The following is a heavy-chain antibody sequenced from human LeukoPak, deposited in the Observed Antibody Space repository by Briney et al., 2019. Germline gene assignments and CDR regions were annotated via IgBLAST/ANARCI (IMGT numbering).Heavy chain of an antibody. V-gene: IGHV4-34*01. D-gene: IGHD3-10*01. J-gene: IGHJ1*01. CDR2: INHSGST. Sequence: SETLSLTCAVYGGSFSGYYWSWTRQPPGKGLEWIGEINHSGSTNYNPSLKSRVTISVHTSKNQFSLKLSSVTAADTAVYYCARGGGWFGELRGYFQHWGQGTLVTVSS. CDR1: GGSFSGYY. CDR3: ARGGGWFGELRGYFQH.